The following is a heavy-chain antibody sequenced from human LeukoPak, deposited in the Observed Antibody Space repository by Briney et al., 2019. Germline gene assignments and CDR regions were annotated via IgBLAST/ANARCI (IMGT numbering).Heavy chain of an antibody. V-gene: IGHV4-34*01. J-gene: IGHJ4*02. CDR1: GGSFSGYY. Sequence: PSETLSLTCAVYGGSFSGYYWSWIRQPPGKGLEWIGEINHSGSTNYNPSLKSRVTISVDTFKNQFSLKLSSVTAADTAVYYCGRGSKRLVGATSFVYWGQGTLVTVSS. CDR3: GRGSKRLVGATSFVY. CDR2: INHSGST. D-gene: IGHD1-26*01.